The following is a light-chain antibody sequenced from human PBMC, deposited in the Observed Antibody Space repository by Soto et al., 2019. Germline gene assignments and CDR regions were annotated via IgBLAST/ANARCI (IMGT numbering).Light chain of an antibody. V-gene: IGLV1-40*01. CDR2: AVT. Sequence: QSVLTQPPSVSGAPGQRVTISCTGSSSNIGAGYDVHWYQRIPGTAPKRLIYAVTNRPSGVPDRFSGSKSDTSASLAITGLQAEDEADYYCHSYDSSLSGSVFGGGTKLTVL. CDR3: HSYDSSLSGSV. J-gene: IGLJ2*01. CDR1: SSNIGAGYD.